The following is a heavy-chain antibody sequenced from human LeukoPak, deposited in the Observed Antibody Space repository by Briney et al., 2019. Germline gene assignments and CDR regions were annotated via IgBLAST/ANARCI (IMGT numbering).Heavy chain of an antibody. CDR3: ARGIRVVVAATDNWFDP. V-gene: IGHV4-34*01. Sequence: PSETLSLTCAVYGGSFSGYYWSWIRQPPGKGLEWIGEINHSGSTNYNPSLKSRVTISVDTSKNQFSLKLSSVTAADTAVYYCARGIRVVVAATDNWFDPWGQGTLVTVSS. CDR2: INHSGST. J-gene: IGHJ5*02. D-gene: IGHD2-15*01. CDR1: GGSFSGYY.